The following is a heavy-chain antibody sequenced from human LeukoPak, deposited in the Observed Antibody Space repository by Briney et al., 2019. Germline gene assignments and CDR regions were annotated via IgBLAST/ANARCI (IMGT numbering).Heavy chain of an antibody. J-gene: IGHJ5*02. Sequence: SETLSLARAVYGGSFSGYYWSWIRQPPGKGLEWIGEINHSGSTNYNPSLKSRVTISVDTSKNQFSLKLSSVTAADTAVYYCARKVAAADKSGGWFDPWGQGTLVTVSS. D-gene: IGHD6-13*01. V-gene: IGHV4-34*01. CDR3: ARKVAAADKSGGWFDP. CDR2: INHSGST. CDR1: GGSFSGYY.